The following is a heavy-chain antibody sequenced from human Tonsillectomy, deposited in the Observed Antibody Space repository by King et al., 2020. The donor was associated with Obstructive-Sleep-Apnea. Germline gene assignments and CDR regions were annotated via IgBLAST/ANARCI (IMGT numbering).Heavy chain of an antibody. J-gene: IGHJ3*02. CDR1: GFTFSSYD. V-gene: IGHV3-13*04. CDR3: ARALLAEDAFDI. Sequence: VQLVESGGGLVQPGGSLRLSCAASGFTFSSYDMHWVRQATGKGLEWVSAIGTAGDTYYPGSVKGRFTISREHAKNSLYLQMNSLRAGDTAVYYCARALLAEDAFDIWGQGTMVTVSS. CDR2: IGTAGDT.